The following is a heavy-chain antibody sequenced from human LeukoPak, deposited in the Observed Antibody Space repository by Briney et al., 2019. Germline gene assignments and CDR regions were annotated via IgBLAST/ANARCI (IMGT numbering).Heavy chain of an antibody. CDR1: GFTFSSYS. CDR3: ARDSEQQLVEVWIIGWFDP. J-gene: IGHJ5*02. Sequence: GGSLRLSCAASGFTFSSYSMNWVRQAPGKGLEWVSSISSSSSYIYYADSVKGRFTISRDNAKNSLYLQMNSLRAEDTGVYYCARDSEQQLVEVWIIGWFDPWGQGTLVTVSS. CDR2: ISSSSSYI. D-gene: IGHD6-13*01. V-gene: IGHV3-21*01.